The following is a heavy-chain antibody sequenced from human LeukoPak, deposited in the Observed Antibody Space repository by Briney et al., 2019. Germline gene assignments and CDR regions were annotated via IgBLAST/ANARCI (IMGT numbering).Heavy chain of an antibody. CDR1: GGSFSGYY. CDR2: INHSGST. D-gene: IGHD4-17*01. J-gene: IGHJ6*03. Sequence: SETLSLTCAVYGGSFSGYYWSWIRQPPGKGLEWIGEINHSGSTNYNPSLKSRVTISVDTSKNQFSLKLSSVTAADTAVYYCARIAAVTTGNYYYYYTDVWGKGTTVTVSS. V-gene: IGHV4-34*01. CDR3: ARIAAVTTGNYYYYYTDV.